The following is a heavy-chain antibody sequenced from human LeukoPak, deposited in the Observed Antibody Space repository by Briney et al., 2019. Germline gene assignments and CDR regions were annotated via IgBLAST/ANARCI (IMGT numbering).Heavy chain of an antibody. Sequence: GGSLRLSCAASGFTVSSNYMSWVRQAPEKGLEWVSVIYSGGSTFYADSVKGRFTISRDNSKNTLYLEMNSLRAEDTAVFYCAKEGSSTSRYFDFWGQGTPVTVSS. V-gene: IGHV3-53*01. CDR2: IYSGGST. CDR3: AKEGSSTSRYFDF. CDR1: GFTVSSNY. J-gene: IGHJ4*02. D-gene: IGHD3-10*01.